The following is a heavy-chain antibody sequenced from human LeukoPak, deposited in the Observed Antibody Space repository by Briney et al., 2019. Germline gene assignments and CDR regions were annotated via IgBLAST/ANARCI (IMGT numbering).Heavy chain of an antibody. J-gene: IGHJ6*04. Sequence: GGSLLLSCAASGFTFSSYAMHWVRQAPGKGLEWVAVISYDGSNKHYADSVKGRFTISRDNSKNTLYLQMNSLRAEDTAVYYCARGDDILTGAPYYYYGMDVWGKGTTVTVSS. V-gene: IGHV3-30*04. D-gene: IGHD3-9*01. CDR1: GFTFSSYA. CDR2: ISYDGSNK. CDR3: ARGDDILTGAPYYYYGMDV.